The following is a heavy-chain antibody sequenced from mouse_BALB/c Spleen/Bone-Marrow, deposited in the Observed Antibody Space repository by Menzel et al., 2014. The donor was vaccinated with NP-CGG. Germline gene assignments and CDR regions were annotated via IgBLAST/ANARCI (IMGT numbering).Heavy chain of an antibody. CDR1: GYTFTDYV. D-gene: IGHD1-1*02. J-gene: IGHJ2*01. CDR2: IYPGSGST. V-gene: IGHV1-77*01. Sequence: QVQLQQSGPELVKPGASVKMSCKASGYTFTDYVISWVKQRTGQGLEWIGEIYPGSGSTYYNEKFKGKATLTADKSSNTVYMQLSSLTSEDSAVFFCVTDPYYGRQYYFDYWGQGTTLTVSS. CDR3: VTDPYYGRQYYFDY.